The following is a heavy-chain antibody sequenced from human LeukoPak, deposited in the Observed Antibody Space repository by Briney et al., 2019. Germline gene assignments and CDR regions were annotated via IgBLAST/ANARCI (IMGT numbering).Heavy chain of an antibody. Sequence: GGSLRLSCAASGFTFSTYWMHWVRQAPGKGLVWVSRIKSDGSTNYADSLKGRFTISRDNSKNTVSLQMKSLRPEDTGVYYCARAPSEIGGYYPEYFRHWGQGTLVTVSS. V-gene: IGHV3-74*01. D-gene: IGHD3-22*01. CDR1: GFTFSTYW. CDR3: ARAPSEIGGYYPEYFRH. J-gene: IGHJ1*01. CDR2: IKSDGST.